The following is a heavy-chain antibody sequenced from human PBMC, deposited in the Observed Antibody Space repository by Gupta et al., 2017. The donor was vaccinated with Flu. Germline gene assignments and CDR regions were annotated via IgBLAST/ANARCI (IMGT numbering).Heavy chain of an antibody. CDR1: GFTFSSYS. CDR2: ISSSSSYI. D-gene: IGHD1-26*01. V-gene: IGHV3-21*01. Sequence: EVQLVESGGGLVKPGGSLRLSCAASGFTFSSYSMNWVRQAPGKGLEWVSSISSSSSYIYYADSVKGRFTISRDNAKNSLYLQMNSLRAEDTAVYYCARWSLVGAFGTYGMDVWGQGTTVTVSS. J-gene: IGHJ6*02. CDR3: ARWSLVGAFGTYGMDV.